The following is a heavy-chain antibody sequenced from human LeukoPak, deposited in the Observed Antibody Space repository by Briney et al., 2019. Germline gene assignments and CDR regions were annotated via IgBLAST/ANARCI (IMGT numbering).Heavy chain of an antibody. CDR1: GGSISSYY. V-gene: IGHV4-59*01. J-gene: IGHJ6*02. CDR2: IYYSGST. D-gene: IGHD3-10*01. Sequence: TSETLSLTCTVSGGSISSYYWSWIRQPPGKGLEWIGYIYYSGSTNYNPSLKSRVTISVDTSKNQFSLKLSSVTAADTAVYYCARDGGTMVREVYYYYGMDVWGQGTTVTVSS. CDR3: ARDGGTMVREVYYYYGMDV.